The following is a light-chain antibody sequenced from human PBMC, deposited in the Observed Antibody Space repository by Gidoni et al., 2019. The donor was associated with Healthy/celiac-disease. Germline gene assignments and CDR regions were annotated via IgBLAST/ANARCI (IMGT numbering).Light chain of an antibody. CDR3: QQSYSTPLCS. CDR2: AAS. Sequence: IQMTKSPPSLSAAEGDRVTITCRASQSISSYLNWYQQKQGKAPKLLIYAASSLQSGVPSRFSGSGSGTDFTLTISSLQPEDFATYYCQQSYSTPLCSFGQGTKLEIK. V-gene: IGKV1-39*01. J-gene: IGKJ2*04. CDR1: QSISSY.